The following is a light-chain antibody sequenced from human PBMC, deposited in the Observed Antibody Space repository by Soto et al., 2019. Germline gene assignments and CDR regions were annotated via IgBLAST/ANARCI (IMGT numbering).Light chain of an antibody. V-gene: IGLV1-44*01. CDR1: SSNIGRNT. CDR3: AAWDDSLNAWA. CDR2: SSD. J-gene: IGLJ3*02. Sequence: QSVLTKPPSASGTPGQRVTISCSGSSSNIGRNTVKWYRQLPGTAPKLLIGSSDQRPSGVPDRFSGSQSGTSASLAISGLQSEDEADYICAAWDDSLNAWAFVGGTKLTVL.